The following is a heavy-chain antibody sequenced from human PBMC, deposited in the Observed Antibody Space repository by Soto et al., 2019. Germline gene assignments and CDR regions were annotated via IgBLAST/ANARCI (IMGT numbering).Heavy chain of an antibody. CDR1: GGTFSSYA. V-gene: IGHV1-69*05. D-gene: IGHD5-12*01. J-gene: IGHJ4*02. Sequence: QVQLVQSGAEVKKPGSSVKVSCKASGGTFSSYAISWVRQAPGQGLEWMGGIIPIFGTANYAQKFQGRVTITXXEXTNXAYMKLSSLRSEDTAVYYCARAGEMATITVRNFDYWGQGTLVTVSS. CDR2: IIPIFGTA. CDR3: ARAGEMATITVRNFDY.